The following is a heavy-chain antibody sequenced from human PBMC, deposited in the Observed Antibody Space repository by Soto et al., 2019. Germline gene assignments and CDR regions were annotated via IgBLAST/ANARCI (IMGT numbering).Heavy chain of an antibody. CDR3: ARDAGYSGYDPGRYFDY. J-gene: IGHJ4*02. V-gene: IGHV4-31*03. Sequence: SETLSLTCTVPGGSISSGGYYWSWIRQHPGKGLEWIGYIYYSGSTYYNPSLKSRVTISVDTSKNQFSLKLSSVTAADTAVYYCARDAGYSGYDPGRYFDYWGQGTLVTVSS. CDR2: IYYSGST. D-gene: IGHD5-12*01. CDR1: GGSISSGGYY.